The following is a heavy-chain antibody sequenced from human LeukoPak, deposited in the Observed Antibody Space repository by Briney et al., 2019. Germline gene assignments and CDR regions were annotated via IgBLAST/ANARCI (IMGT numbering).Heavy chain of an antibody. CDR3: ARAAISGYYDFWSGYPPGYYYMDV. J-gene: IGHJ6*03. D-gene: IGHD3-3*01. CDR1: GFTFSSYA. V-gene: IGHV3-30-3*01. Sequence: PGGSLRLSCAASGFTFSSYAMHWVRQAPGKGLEWVAVISYDGSNKYYADSVKGRFTISRDNSKNTLYLQMNSLRAEDTAVYYCARAAISGYYDFWSGYPPGYYYMDVWGKGTTVTVSS. CDR2: ISYDGSNK.